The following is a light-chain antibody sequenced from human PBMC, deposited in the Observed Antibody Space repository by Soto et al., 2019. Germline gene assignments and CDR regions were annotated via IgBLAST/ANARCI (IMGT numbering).Light chain of an antibody. Sequence: QSVLTQPPSASGTPGQRVTISCSGSFSNIGSNTVNWYQHLPGTAPKLLIYSINQRPSGVPDRFSGSRSGTSASLAISGLRSEDEADYHCAAWDDSLNGVVFGGGTKLTVL. CDR3: AAWDDSLNGVV. V-gene: IGLV1-44*01. CDR1: FSNIGSNT. J-gene: IGLJ3*02. CDR2: SIN.